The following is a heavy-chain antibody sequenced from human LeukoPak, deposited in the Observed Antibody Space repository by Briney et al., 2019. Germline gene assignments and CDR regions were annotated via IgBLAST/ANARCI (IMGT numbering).Heavy chain of an antibody. CDR3: ARVGYDILTGYYGGYYFDY. J-gene: IGHJ4*02. CDR2: IKQDGNEK. V-gene: IGHV3-7*03. CDR1: GFTFSTYW. Sequence: GGSLRLSCAASGFTFSTYWMTWVRQAPGKGLEWVANIKQDGNEKYYVDSVKGRFTTSRDNAKNSLYLQMNSLRAEDTAVYYCARVGYDILTGYYGGYYFDYWGQGTLVTVSS. D-gene: IGHD3-9*01.